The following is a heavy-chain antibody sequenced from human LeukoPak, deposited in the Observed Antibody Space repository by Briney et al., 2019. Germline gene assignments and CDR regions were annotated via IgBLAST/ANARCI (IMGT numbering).Heavy chain of an antibody. V-gene: IGHV4-31*03. J-gene: IGHJ4*02. CDR1: DGSINSGGYY. Sequence: SETLSLTCTVSDGSINSGGYYWSWICQHPGKGLEWIGYIYYSGSTYYDPSLKSRFTISVDTSKNQLSLKLSSVTAADTAVYYCARRGYSNSRWYFDYWGQGTLVTVSS. CDR3: ARRGYSNSRWYFDY. D-gene: IGHD6-13*01. CDR2: IYYSGST.